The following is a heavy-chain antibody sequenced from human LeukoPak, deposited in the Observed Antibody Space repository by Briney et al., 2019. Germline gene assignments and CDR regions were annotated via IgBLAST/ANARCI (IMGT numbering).Heavy chain of an antibody. CDR2: IYWNDDK. Sequence: TLSLTCTVSGASISNYYWSWIRQPPGKALEWLALIYWNDDKRYSPSLKSRLTITKDTSKNQVVLTMTNMDPVDTATYYCAHSMITFGRVRYWGQGTLVTVSS. V-gene: IGHV2-5*01. CDR1: GASISNYYWS. J-gene: IGHJ4*02. CDR3: AHSMITFGRVRY. D-gene: IGHD3-16*01.